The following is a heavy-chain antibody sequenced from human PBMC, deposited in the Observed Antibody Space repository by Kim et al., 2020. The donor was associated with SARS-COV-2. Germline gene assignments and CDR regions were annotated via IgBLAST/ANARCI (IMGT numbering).Heavy chain of an antibody. V-gene: IGHV3-7*04. J-gene: IGHJ5*02. Sequence: KGRFTISRDNAKNSLYLQMNSLRAEDTAVYYCARGVGYGGSGYGYNWFDPWGQGTLVTVSS. D-gene: IGHD2-15*01. CDR3: ARGVGYGGSGYGYNWFDP.